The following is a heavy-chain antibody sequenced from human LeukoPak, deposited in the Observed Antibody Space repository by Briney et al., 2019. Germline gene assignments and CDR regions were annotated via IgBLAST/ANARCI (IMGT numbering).Heavy chain of an antibody. CDR1: GYTFSDYY. Sequence: ASVKVSCKASGYTFSDYYIYWVRQAPGQGLEWMGWIYCKDGATKYAEKFEGRVTMTRDTSIDTDYMELSGLTYEDTAVFYCAGDVVSVMPQFAFWGQGTLVSVSS. J-gene: IGHJ4*02. D-gene: IGHD5/OR15-5a*01. V-gene: IGHV1-2*02. CDR2: IYCKDGAT. CDR3: AGDVVSVMPQFAF.